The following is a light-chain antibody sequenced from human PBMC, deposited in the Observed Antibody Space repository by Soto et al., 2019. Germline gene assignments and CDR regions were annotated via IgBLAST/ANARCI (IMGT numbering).Light chain of an antibody. V-gene: IGKV1-5*01. J-gene: IGKJ1*01. CDR3: QQYNGDPRG. CDR2: NAA. CDR1: QNINIW. Sequence: DIQMTQSPSTLSASVGDRVTITCRASQNINIWLAWYQQKPGKAPKLLIYNAAYLESGVPSRFSGSGSGTEFTLTISSLQPDDFAIYYCQQYNGDPRGFVQGTKV.